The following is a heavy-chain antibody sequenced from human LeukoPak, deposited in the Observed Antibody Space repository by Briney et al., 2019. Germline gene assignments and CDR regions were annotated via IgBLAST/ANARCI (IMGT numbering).Heavy chain of an antibody. Sequence: SETLSLTCAVSGGSISSGGYSWSWIRQPPGKGLEWIGYIYHSGSTYYNPSLKSRVTISVDRSKNQFSLKLSSVTAADTAVYYCARVSYYDSSGNDAFDIWGQGTMVTVSS. CDR3: ARVSYYDSSGNDAFDI. J-gene: IGHJ3*02. V-gene: IGHV4-30-2*01. D-gene: IGHD3-22*01. CDR1: GGSISSGGYS. CDR2: IYHSGST.